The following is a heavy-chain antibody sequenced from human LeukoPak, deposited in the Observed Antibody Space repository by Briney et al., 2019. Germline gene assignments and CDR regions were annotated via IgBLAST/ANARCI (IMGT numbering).Heavy chain of an antibody. Sequence: GGSLRLSCSASGFTFSSYAMHWVRQAPGKGLEYVSAISSNGGSTYYADSVKGRFTISRDNSKNTLYLQMNSLRAEDTAVYYCAREGIAAAFDYWGQGTLVTVSS. CDR1: GFTFSSYA. CDR2: ISSNGGST. V-gene: IGHV3-64*04. D-gene: IGHD6-13*01. J-gene: IGHJ4*02. CDR3: AREGIAAAFDY.